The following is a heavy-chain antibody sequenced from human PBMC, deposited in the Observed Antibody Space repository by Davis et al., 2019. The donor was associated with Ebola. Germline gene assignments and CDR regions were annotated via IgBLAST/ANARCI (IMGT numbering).Heavy chain of an antibody. CDR3: AKDLSTAYCGGDCGTPGGVDV. CDR2: ISGSSGST. CDR1: GFTFSRYA. V-gene: IGHV3-23*01. D-gene: IGHD2-21*01. Sequence: GGSLRLSCAASGFTFSRYAMSWVRQAPGKGLEWVSVISGSSGSTYYADFVKGRFTISRDNSKNTVYLQMNSLRAEDTAIYHCAKDLSTAYCGGDCGTPGGVDVWGQGTTVTVSS. J-gene: IGHJ6*02.